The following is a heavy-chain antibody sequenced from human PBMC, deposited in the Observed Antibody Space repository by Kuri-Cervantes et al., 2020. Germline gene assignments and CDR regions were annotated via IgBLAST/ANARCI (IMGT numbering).Heavy chain of an antibody. CDR2: ISYSSSYI. CDR3: VRQEFYAASGYLFDY. CDR1: GFTFRNFA. Sequence: GESLKISCAASGFTFRNFAIHWVRQAPGGGLEWVSSISYSSSYIYYADSVKGRFTVSRDNAKNSLYLQMNSLTIEDTAVYYCVRQEFYAASGYLFDYWGQGVLVTVSS. D-gene: IGHD3-22*01. J-gene: IGHJ4*02. V-gene: IGHV3-21*03.